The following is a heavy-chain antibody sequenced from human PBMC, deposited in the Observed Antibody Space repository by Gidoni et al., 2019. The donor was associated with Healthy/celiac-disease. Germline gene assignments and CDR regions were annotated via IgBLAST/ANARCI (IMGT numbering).Heavy chain of an antibody. J-gene: IGHJ4*02. CDR2: IYYSGST. D-gene: IGHD6-13*01. CDR3: ARHGGSSWYSDFDY. Sequence: QLQLQESGPGLVKPSETLSLTCTVSGGSISSSSYYWGWIRQSPGKGLEWIGSIYYSGSTYYNPSLKSRVTISVDTSKNQFSLKLSSVTAADTAVYYCARHGGSSWYSDFDYWGQGTLVTVSS. V-gene: IGHV4-39*01. CDR1: GGSISSSSYY.